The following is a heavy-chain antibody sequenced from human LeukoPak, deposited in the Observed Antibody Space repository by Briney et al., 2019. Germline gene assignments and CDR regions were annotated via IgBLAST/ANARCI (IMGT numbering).Heavy chain of an antibody. CDR1: GFTFRSYW. J-gene: IGHJ4*02. CDR3: ARGVNWNDPALFDY. V-gene: IGHV3-74*01. CDR2: INSEGSST. Sequence: GGSLRLSCAASGFTFRSYWMHWVRQAPGKGLVWVSRINSEGSSTHSADSVKGRFTISRDNAKNTAYLQMNSLRAEDTAVYYCARGVNWNDPALFDYWGQGTLVTVSS. D-gene: IGHD1-1*01.